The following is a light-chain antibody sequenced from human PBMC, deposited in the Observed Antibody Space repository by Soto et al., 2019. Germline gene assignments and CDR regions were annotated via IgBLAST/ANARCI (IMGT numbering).Light chain of an antibody. CDR2: GNR. CDR1: NSNLGAGYD. J-gene: IGLJ3*02. Sequence: QSVLTQPPSVSGAPGQRVNISCTGNNSNLGAGYDVHWYQQLPGAAPKLVIFGNRNRPSGVPERFSGSKSGTSASLAITGLQAEDEADYYCQAYDYSMTAFVFGGGTKLTVL. V-gene: IGLV1-40*01. CDR3: QAYDYSMTAFV.